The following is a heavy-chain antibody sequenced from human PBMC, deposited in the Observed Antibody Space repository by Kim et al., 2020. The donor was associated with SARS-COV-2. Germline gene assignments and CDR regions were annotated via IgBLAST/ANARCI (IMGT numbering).Heavy chain of an antibody. CDR3: ARSQYDYVWWSYCYTGSLAY. J-gene: IGHJ1*01. CDR1: GGTFSSYA. Sequence: SVKVSCKASGGTFSSYAISWVRQAPGQGLEWMGGIIPIFGTANYAQKFQGRVTLTADESTSTAYMELSSLRSEDTAVYYCARSQYDYVWWSYCYTGSLAYWGQGTLVTVSS. V-gene: IGHV1-69*13. CDR2: IIPIFGTA. D-gene: IGHD3-16*02.